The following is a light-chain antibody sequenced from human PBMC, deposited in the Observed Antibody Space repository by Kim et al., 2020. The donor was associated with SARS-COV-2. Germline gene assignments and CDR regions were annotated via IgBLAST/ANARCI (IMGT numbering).Light chain of an antibody. J-gene: IGKJ2*01. CDR2: HAS. CDR3: HRHGGPPPYP. Sequence: PGDRATLSCRASPPISKDSLAWYQQKLGQPTRLLISHASVRPSDAPVRFSGSGSATAITPTIMRLELEDFAVYYCHRHGGPPPYPFGQGTKL. V-gene: IGKV3-20*01. CDR1: PPISKDS.